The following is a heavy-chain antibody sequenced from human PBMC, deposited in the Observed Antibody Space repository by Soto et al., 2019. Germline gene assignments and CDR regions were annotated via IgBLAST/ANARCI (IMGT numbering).Heavy chain of an antibody. CDR1: GGTFCSYT. J-gene: IGHJ5*02. D-gene: IGHD6-13*01. V-gene: IGHV1-69*04. CDR2: IIPILGIA. CDR3: AREEIAAEPDP. Sequence: VASVKVSCKASGGTFCSYTISWARQAPGQGLEWMGRIIPILGIANYAQKFQGRVTITADKSTSTAYMELSSLRSEEPAVYYCAREEIAAEPDPWGQGTLVTVSS.